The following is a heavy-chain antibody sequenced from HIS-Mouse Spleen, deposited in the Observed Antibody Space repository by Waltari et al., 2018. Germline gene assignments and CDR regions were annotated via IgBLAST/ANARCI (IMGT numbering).Heavy chain of an antibody. Sequence: QVQLVQSGAEVKKPGASVKVSCKASGYTFTGYYMHWVRQAPGQGLEWMGWINPNSGGTNYAQKFQGRVTMTRDTSISTAYMELSRLRSDDTAVYYCARDGVTGDYKGRPWFDPWGQGTLVTVSS. V-gene: IGHV1-2*02. CDR3: ARDGVTGDYKGRPWFDP. CDR2: INPNSGGT. CDR1: GYTFTGYY. J-gene: IGHJ5*02. D-gene: IGHD7-27*01.